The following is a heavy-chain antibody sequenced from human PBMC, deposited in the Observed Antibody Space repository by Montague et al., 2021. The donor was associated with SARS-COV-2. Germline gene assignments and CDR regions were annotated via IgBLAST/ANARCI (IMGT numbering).Heavy chain of an antibody. V-gene: IGHV4-34*01. Sequence: SETLSLTCAVYGGSFSGYYWSWIRQPPGKGLEWIGEINRSGSTNYNPSLKSRVTISVDTSKNQFSLKLSSVTAADTAVYYCARGKYSSGWYGPKYYFDYWGQGTLVTVSS. CDR3: ARGKYSSGWYGPKYYFDY. CDR1: GGSFSGYY. D-gene: IGHD6-19*01. J-gene: IGHJ4*02. CDR2: INRSGST.